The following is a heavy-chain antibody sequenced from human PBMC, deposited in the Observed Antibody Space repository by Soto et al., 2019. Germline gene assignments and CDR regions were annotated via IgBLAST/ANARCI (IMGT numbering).Heavy chain of an antibody. V-gene: IGHV3-23*01. CDR2: ISGSGGST. J-gene: IGHJ4*02. CDR1: GFTFSSYA. CDR3: AKDRVAGYSSSWYKGTLDY. Sequence: PGGSLRLSCAASGFTFSSYAMSWVRQAPGKGLEWVSAISGSGGSTYYADSVKGRFTISRDNSKNTLYLQMNSLRAEDTAAYYCAKDRVAGYSSSWYKGTLDYWGQGTLVTVSS. D-gene: IGHD6-13*01.